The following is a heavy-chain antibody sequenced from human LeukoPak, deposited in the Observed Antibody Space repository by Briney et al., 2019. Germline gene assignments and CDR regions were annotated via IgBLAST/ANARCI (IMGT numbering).Heavy chain of an antibody. Sequence: GRSLRLSCAASGFTFSSYGMHWVRQAPGKGLEWVAVIWYDGSNKYYADSVKGRFTISRDNSKNTLYLQMNSLRAEDTAVYYCAKDPGRSRYFDYWGQGTLVTVSS. D-gene: IGHD2-2*01. J-gene: IGHJ4*02. CDR3: AKDPGRSRYFDY. CDR2: IWYDGSNK. CDR1: GFTFSSYG. V-gene: IGHV3-33*06.